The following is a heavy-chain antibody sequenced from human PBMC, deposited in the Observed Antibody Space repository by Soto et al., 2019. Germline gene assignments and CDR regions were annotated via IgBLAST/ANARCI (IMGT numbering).Heavy chain of an antibody. J-gene: IGHJ5*02. CDR3: TTDSLFGVVINWFDP. CDR2: IKSKTDGGTT. Sequence: EVQLVESGGGLVKPGGSLRLSCAASGFTFSNAWMSWVRQAPGKGLEWVGRIKSKTDGGTTDYAAPVKGRFTISRDDSKNTLYLQMNSLKTEDTAVYYCTTDSLFGVVINWFDPWGQGTLVTVSS. CDR1: GFTFSNAW. V-gene: IGHV3-15*01. D-gene: IGHD3-3*01.